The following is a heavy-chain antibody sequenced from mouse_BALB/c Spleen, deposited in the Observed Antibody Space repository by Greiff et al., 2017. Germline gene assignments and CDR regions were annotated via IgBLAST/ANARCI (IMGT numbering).Heavy chain of an antibody. Sequence: VQLQQSGPELVKPGASVKIPCKASGYTFTDYNMDWVKQSHGKSLEWIGDINPNNGGTIYNQKFKGKATLTVDKSSSTAYMELRSLTSEDTAVYYCARSLYGNPGWFAYWGQGTLVTVSA. D-gene: IGHD2-1*01. CDR1: GYTFTDYN. J-gene: IGHJ3*01. V-gene: IGHV1-18*01. CDR3: ARSLYGNPGWFAY. CDR2: INPNNGGT.